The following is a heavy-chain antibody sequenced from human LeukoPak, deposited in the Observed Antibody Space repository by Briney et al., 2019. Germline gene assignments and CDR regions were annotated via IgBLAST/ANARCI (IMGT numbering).Heavy chain of an antibody. D-gene: IGHD2-15*01. CDR3: AREGADYCSGGSCYKRKGFFDY. Sequence: SQTLPLTCAISGDSVSSNSAAWNWIRQSPSRGLEWLGRTYYRSKWYNDYAVSVKSRITINPDTSKNQFSLQLNSVTPKDTAVYYCAREGADYCSGGSCYKRKGFFDYWGQGTLVTVSS. CDR1: GDSVSSNSAA. J-gene: IGHJ4*02. CDR2: TYYRSKWYN. V-gene: IGHV6-1*01.